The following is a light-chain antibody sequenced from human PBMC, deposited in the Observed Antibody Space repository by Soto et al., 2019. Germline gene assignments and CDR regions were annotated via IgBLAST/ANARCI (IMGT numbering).Light chain of an antibody. CDR1: SGDVGGYNY. Sequence: QSALTQPPSASGSPGQSVTISCTGTSGDVGGYNYVSWYQQHPGKAPKLMIYEVSKRPSGVPDRFSGSKSGNTASLTVSGLQAEDEADYYCSSYAGSNNFGVFGTGTKLTVL. V-gene: IGLV2-8*01. CDR2: EVS. CDR3: SSYAGSNNFGV. J-gene: IGLJ1*01.